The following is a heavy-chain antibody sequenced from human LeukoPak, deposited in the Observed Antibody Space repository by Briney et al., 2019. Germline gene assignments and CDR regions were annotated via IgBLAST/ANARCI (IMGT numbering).Heavy chain of an antibody. V-gene: IGHV3-11*01. J-gene: IGHJ4*02. CDR2: ISSSGSTI. Sequence: PGGSLRLSCAASGFTFSDYYMSWIRQAPGKGLEWVSYISSSGSTIYYADSVKGRFTISRDNAKNSLYLQMNSLRAEDTAVYYCARDPHSSGWYLYYFDYWGQGTLVTVSS. CDR3: ARDPHSSGWYLYYFDY. CDR1: GFTFSDYY. D-gene: IGHD6-19*01.